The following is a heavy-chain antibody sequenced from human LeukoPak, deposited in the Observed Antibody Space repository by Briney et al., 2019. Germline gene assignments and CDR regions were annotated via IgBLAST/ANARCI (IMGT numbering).Heavy chain of an antibody. CDR3: ARDLNPRPYYDFWSGYYRFDY. V-gene: IGHV3-21*01. J-gene: IGHJ4*02. CDR1: GFTFSSYS. D-gene: IGHD3-3*01. Sequence: GGSLRLSCAASGFTFSSYSMNWVRQAPGKGLEWVSSISNSSRYIFYADSVKGRFTISRDNAKNSLYLQMNSLRAEDTAVYYCARDLNPRPYYDFWSGYYRFDYWGQGTLVTVSS. CDR2: ISNSSRYI.